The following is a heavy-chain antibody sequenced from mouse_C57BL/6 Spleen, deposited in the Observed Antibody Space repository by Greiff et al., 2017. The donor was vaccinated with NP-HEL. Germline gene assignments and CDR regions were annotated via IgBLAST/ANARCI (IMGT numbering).Heavy chain of an antibody. Sequence: QVQLKESGPELVKPGASVKISCKASGYTFTDYYINWVKQRPGQGLEWIGWIFPGSGSTYYNEKFKGKATLTVDKSSSTAYMLLSSLTSEDSAVYFCAKTAQATGDAMDYWGQGTSVTVSS. D-gene: IGHD3-2*02. CDR3: AKTAQATGDAMDY. J-gene: IGHJ4*01. CDR1: GYTFTDYY. CDR2: IFPGSGST. V-gene: IGHV1-75*01.